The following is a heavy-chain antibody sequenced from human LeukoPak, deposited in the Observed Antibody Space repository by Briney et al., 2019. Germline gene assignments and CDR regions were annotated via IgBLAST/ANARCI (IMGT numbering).Heavy chain of an antibody. Sequence: GGSLRLSCAASEFSFNNYAMSWVRQAPGKGLEWVSIIIASSGSTFYADSVKGRFTISRDNSKNTLYLQMNSLRVEDTAVYYCAKGGYDYVEVAYFDFWGQGTLVTVSS. CDR2: IIASSGST. CDR3: AKGGYDYVEVAYFDF. J-gene: IGHJ4*02. CDR1: EFSFNNYA. V-gene: IGHV3-23*01. D-gene: IGHD5-12*01.